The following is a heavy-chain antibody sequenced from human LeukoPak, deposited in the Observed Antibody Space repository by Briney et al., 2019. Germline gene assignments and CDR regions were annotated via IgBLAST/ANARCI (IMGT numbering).Heavy chain of an antibody. CDR3: ARDHYGDYRRGFDY. Sequence: GGSLRLSCAASGFTFSSYWMSWVRQAPGKGLEWVANIKQDGSEEYYVDSVKGRFTISRDNAKNSLYLQMNSLRAEDTAVYYCARDHYGDYRRGFDYWGQGTLVTVSS. D-gene: IGHD4-17*01. CDR1: GFTFSSYW. CDR2: IKQDGSEE. J-gene: IGHJ4*02. V-gene: IGHV3-7*01.